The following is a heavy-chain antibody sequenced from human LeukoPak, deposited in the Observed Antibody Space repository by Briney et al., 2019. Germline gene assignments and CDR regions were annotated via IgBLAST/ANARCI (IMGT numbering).Heavy chain of an antibody. D-gene: IGHD6-6*01. Sequence: GGSLRLSCAASGLIVSSNHMNWVRQAPGKGLEWVSGISWNSGSIGYADSVKGRFTISRDNAKNSLYLQMNSLRAEDMALYYRAKDLYSSSRSPYFDYWGQGTLVTVSS. V-gene: IGHV3-9*03. CDR3: AKDLYSSSRSPYFDY. J-gene: IGHJ4*02. CDR2: ISWNSGSI. CDR1: GLIVSSNH.